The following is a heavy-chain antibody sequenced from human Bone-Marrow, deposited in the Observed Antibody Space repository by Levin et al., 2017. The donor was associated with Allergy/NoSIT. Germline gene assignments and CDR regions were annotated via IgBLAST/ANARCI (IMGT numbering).Heavy chain of an antibody. CDR3: ASKGTGWLRSPLPLDV. V-gene: IGHV4-34*01. D-gene: IGHD5-12*01. CDR1: GGSFSGYY. Sequence: SETLSLTCAVYGGSFSGYYWSWIRQPPGKGLEWIGEINHSGSTNYNPSLKSRVTISVDTSKNQFSLKLSSVTAADTAVYYCASKGTGWLRSPLPLDVWGQGTTVTVSS. J-gene: IGHJ6*02. CDR2: INHSGST.